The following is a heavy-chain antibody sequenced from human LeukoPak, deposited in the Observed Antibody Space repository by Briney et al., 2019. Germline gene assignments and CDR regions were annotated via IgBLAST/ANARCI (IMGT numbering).Heavy chain of an antibody. CDR2: ISGSGGGT. CDR1: GFTSSSYA. V-gene: IGHV3-23*01. J-gene: IGHJ4*02. CDR3: AKDHHGTVTPYYFDY. D-gene: IGHD4-17*01. Sequence: GGSLRLSCAASGFTSSSYAMSWVRQAPGKGLEWVSAISGSGGGTYYADSVEGRFTISRDNSKNTLYLQMNSLRAEDTAVYYCAKDHHGTVTPYYFDYWGQGTLVTVSS.